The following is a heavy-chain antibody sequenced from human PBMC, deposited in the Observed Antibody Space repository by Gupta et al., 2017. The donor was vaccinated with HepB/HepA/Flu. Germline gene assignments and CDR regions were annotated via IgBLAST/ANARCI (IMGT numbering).Heavy chain of an antibody. CDR2: ISYDGSNK. V-gene: IGHV3-30-3*01. CDR3: ARDTGYYYYGMDV. CDR1: GFTFSSYA. J-gene: IGHJ6*02. D-gene: IGHD4-17*01. Sequence: QVQLVESGGGVVQPGRSLRLSCAASGFTFSSYAMHWVSQAPGKGLEWVAVISYDGSNKYYADAVKGRFTISRDNAKNTLYLQMNSLRAEDTAVYYCARDTGYYYYGMDVGGQGTTVTVSS.